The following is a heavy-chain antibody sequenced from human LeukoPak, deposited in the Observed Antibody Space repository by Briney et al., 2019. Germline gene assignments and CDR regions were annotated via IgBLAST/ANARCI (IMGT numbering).Heavy chain of an antibody. J-gene: IGHJ5*02. Sequence: TLSLTCTVPGGSISSGGYYWSWIRQHPGKGLEWIGYIYYSGSTYYNPSLKSRVTISVDTSKNQFSLNLTSVTAADTAVYYCARHGSVRSPLGPWGQGTLVTVSS. D-gene: IGHD3-10*01. V-gene: IGHV4-31*03. CDR2: IYYSGST. CDR1: GGSISSGGYY. CDR3: ARHGSVRSPLGP.